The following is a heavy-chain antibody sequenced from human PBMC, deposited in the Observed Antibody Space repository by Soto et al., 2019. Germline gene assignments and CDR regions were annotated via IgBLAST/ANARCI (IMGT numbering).Heavy chain of an antibody. Sequence: QVQLVQSGAEVKKPGSSVKVSCKASGGTFSSYAINWVRQAPGQGLEWMGGIIPIFGTADYAQQFQGRVTITADESTSTAYMELSSLRSEDTAVYYCARAVAGGVYYYYGMDVWGQGTTVTVSS. J-gene: IGHJ6*02. CDR3: ARAVAGGVYYYYGMDV. CDR1: GGTFSSYA. V-gene: IGHV1-69*12. CDR2: IIPIFGTA. D-gene: IGHD6-19*01.